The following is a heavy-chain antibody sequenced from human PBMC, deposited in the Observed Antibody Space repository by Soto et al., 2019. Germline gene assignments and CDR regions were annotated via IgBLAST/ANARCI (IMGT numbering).Heavy chain of an antibody. V-gene: IGHV3-23*04. Sequence: EKQLVESGGSLAQPGGSLRLSCVGSGFTFSIYALTWVRQAPGKGLEWVSLITNNGDTTFFGDSVKGRFSISRDNSKNTLYLQLENLRAVDTAVYYCAMSAGYGGAFDVWGQGTMVAVST. CDR1: GFTFSIYA. CDR2: ITNNGDTT. CDR3: AMSAGYGGAFDV. J-gene: IGHJ3*01. D-gene: IGHD5-12*01.